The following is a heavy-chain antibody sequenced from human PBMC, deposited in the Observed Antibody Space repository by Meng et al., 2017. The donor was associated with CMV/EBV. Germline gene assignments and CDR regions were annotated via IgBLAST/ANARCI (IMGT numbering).Heavy chain of an antibody. V-gene: IGHV1-18*01. Sequence: ASVKVSCKASGYTFTSYGISWVRQAPGQGLEWMGWISGYNGNTDYAQKLQGRVTVTTDTSTSTAYMELRSLRSDDTAVYYCAGDCSSTSCYRRGNNYYGMDVWGQGTTVTVSS. D-gene: IGHD2-2*01. CDR1: GYTFTSYG. CDR3: AGDCSSTSCYRRGNNYYGMDV. J-gene: IGHJ6*02. CDR2: ISGYNGNT.